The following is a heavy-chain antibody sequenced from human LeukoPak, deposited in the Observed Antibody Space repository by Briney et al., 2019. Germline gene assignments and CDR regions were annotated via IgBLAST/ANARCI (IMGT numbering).Heavy chain of an antibody. Sequence: ASVKVSCKASGYTFTSYGISWVRQAPGQGLEWMGWISAYNGNTNYAQKLQGRATMTTDTSTSTAYMELRSLRSDDTAVYYCARDHKKGQYYDFWSGYYGFDYWGQGTLVTVSS. CDR2: ISAYNGNT. CDR1: GYTFTSYG. V-gene: IGHV1-18*01. J-gene: IGHJ4*02. CDR3: ARDHKKGQYYDFWSGYYGFDY. D-gene: IGHD3-3*01.